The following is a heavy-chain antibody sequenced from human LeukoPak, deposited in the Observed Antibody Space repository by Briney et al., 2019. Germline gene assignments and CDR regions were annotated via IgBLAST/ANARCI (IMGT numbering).Heavy chain of an antibody. CDR3: AREAKDYGDYAYYFDY. J-gene: IGHJ4*02. CDR1: GFTFSSYH. D-gene: IGHD4-17*01. V-gene: IGHV3-48*04. Sequence: PGGSLRLSCAASGFTFSSYHINWVRQAPGKGLEWVSGISWNSGSIGYADSVKGRFTISRDNAENSLYLQMNSLRAEDTAVYYCAREAKDYGDYAYYFDYWGQGIQVTVSS. CDR2: ISWNSGSI.